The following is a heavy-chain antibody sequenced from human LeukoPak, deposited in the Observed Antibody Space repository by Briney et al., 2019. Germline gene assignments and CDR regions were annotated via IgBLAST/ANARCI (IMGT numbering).Heavy chain of an antibody. D-gene: IGHD5-18*01. CDR1: GFTFSSYG. Sequence: GGSLRLSCAASGFTFSSYGMHWVRQAPGKGLEWVAVISYDGSKKYYADSVKGRFTISRDNSKNTLSLQMNSLRPEDTAVFYCARAPWGAADTALVNFDYWGQGTLVTVSS. CDR2: ISYDGSKK. CDR3: ARAPWGAADTALVNFDY. V-gene: IGHV3-30*19. J-gene: IGHJ4*02.